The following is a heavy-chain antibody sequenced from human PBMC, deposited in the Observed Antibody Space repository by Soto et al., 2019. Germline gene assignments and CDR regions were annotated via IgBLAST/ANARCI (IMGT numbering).Heavy chain of an antibody. V-gene: IGHV1-18*01. CDR1: GYTFTSYG. CDR2: INAYNGNT. Sequence: QVQLVQSGAEVKKPGASVKVSCKASGYTFTSYGISWVRQAPGQGLEWMGWINAYNGNTNYAQKHQGKVTMTTDTSTSTAYLELRSVRSDDTAVYYCPGVLPPVDTWGEGTLVTVSS. CDR3: PGVLPPVDT. J-gene: IGHJ5*02.